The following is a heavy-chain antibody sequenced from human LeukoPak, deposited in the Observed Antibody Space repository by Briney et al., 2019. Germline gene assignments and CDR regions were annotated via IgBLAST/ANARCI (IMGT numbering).Heavy chain of an antibody. CDR3: ARVAAAGTEEFDY. CDR2: INPNSGGT. J-gene: IGHJ4*02. CDR1: GYTFTGYY. V-gene: IGHV1-2*02. Sequence: GASVKVSCKASGYTFTGYYMHWVRQAPGQGLEWMGWINPNSGGTNYAQKFQGRVTMTRDTSISTAYMELSRLRSDDTAVYYCARVAAAGTEEFDYWGQGTLVTVSS. D-gene: IGHD6-13*01.